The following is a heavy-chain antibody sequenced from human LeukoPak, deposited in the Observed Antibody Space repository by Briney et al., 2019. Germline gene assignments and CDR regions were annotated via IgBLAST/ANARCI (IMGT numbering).Heavy chain of an antibody. J-gene: IGHJ6*04. CDR1: GFTFDDYG. CDR2: INWNGGST. Sequence: GGSLRLSCAASGFTFDDYGMSWVRQAPGKGLEWVSGINWNGGSTGYADSVKGRFTISRDNAKNSLYLQMNSLRAEDTAVYYRAELGITMIGGVWGKGTTVTISS. D-gene: IGHD3-10*02. V-gene: IGHV3-20*04. CDR3: AELGITMIGGV.